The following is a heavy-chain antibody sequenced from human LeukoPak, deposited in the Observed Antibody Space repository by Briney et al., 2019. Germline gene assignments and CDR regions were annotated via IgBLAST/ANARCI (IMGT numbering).Heavy chain of an antibody. J-gene: IGHJ5*02. CDR3: AKDLRYCSSTSCYRGSYNWFDP. D-gene: IGHD2-2*01. CDR1: GFTFSSYG. CDR2: IRYDGSNK. Sequence: GGSLRLSCAASGFTFSSYGMHWVRQAPGKGLEWVAFIRYDGSNKYYADSVKGRFTISRDNSKNTLNLQMNSLRAEDTAVYYCAKDLRYCSSTSCYRGSYNWFDPWGQGTLATVSS. V-gene: IGHV3-30*02.